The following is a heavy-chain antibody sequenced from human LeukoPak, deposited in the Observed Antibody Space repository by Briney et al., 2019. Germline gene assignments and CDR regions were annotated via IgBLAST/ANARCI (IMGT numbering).Heavy chain of an antibody. CDR2: IYTSGST. CDR1: GGSISSDTYY. D-gene: IGHD4-17*01. CDR3: ARGYGDYARRFDY. J-gene: IGHJ4*02. V-gene: IGHV4-61*02. Sequence: SQTPSLTCTVSGGSISSDTYYWNWIRQPAGKGLEWIGRIYTSGSTNYNPSLKSRVTISVDTSRNQFSLKLSSVTAADTAVYYCARGYGDYARRFDYWGQGTLVTVSS.